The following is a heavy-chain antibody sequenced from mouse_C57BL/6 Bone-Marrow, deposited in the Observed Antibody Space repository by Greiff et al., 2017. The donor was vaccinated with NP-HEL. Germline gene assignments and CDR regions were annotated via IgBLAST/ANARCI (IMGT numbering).Heavy chain of an antibody. CDR3: ARSWTDFDY. CDR2: IDPAIGNT. J-gene: IGHJ2*01. Sequence: VQLQQSVAELVRPGASVKLSCTASGFNFKTTHMHWVKQRPEQGLEWIGRIDPAIGNTKYAPKFQGKATLTADPSSNTAYLQLSSLTAEDTASYCCARSWTDFDYWGQGTALTVSS. CDR1: GFNFKTTH. V-gene: IGHV14-3*01.